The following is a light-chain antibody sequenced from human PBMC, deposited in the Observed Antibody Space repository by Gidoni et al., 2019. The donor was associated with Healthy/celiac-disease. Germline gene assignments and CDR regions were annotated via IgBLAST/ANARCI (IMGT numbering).Light chain of an antibody. Sequence: EIVLTQSPATLSVSPGERDPLSCRASQSVSSNLAWSQQTPGQASRLLIFGASTRATGIPARVRGSGSWREFTLTISSLQSEDFAVYYCQQYTTWPITFGQGTRLEIK. CDR1: QSVSSN. J-gene: IGKJ5*01. CDR3: QQYTTWPIT. CDR2: GAS. V-gene: IGKV3-15*01.